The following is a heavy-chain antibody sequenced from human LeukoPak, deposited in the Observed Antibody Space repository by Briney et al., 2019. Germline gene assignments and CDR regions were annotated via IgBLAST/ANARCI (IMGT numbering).Heavy chain of an antibody. CDR3: ARDLDRGGDCYSGFSYYYGMDV. CDR1: GYTFTSYG. CDR2: ISAYNGNT. V-gene: IGHV1-18*01. J-gene: IGHJ6*02. Sequence: ASVKVSCKASGYTFTSYGISWVRQAPGQGLEWMGWISAYNGNTNYAQKLQGRVTMTRDTSTSTVYMELSSLRSDDTAVYYCARDLDRGGDCYSGFSYYYGMDVWGQGTTVTVSS. D-gene: IGHD2-21*02.